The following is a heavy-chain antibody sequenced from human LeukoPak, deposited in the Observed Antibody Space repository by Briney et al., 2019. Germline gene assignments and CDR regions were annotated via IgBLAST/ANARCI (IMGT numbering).Heavy chain of an antibody. J-gene: IGHJ4*02. D-gene: IGHD3-10*01. Sequence: SETLSLTCTVSGGSISSSSYYWGWIRQPPGKGLEWIGSIYYSGSTYYNPSLKSRVTISVDTSKNQFSLKLSSVTAADTAVYYCAREGITMVRGVIIRKFDYWGQGTLVTVSS. CDR2: IYYSGST. V-gene: IGHV4-39*07. CDR1: GGSISSSSYY. CDR3: AREGITMVRGVIIRKFDY.